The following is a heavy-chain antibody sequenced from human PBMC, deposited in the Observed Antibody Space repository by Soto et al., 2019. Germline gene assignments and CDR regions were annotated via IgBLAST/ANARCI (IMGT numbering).Heavy chain of an antibody. CDR1: GFSFSSYL. D-gene: IGHD3-3*01. V-gene: IGHV3-7*03. CDR3: ARSNYDFWSGGSLDI. CDR2: IKQDGSQK. Sequence: PGGSLRLSCAASGFSFSSYLMNWVRQAPGKGLEWVANIKQDGSQKYYVDSVKGRFTTSRDNAKNSLYLQMNSLRAEDTAIYYCARSNYDFWSGGSLDIWGQGTMVTVSS. J-gene: IGHJ3*02.